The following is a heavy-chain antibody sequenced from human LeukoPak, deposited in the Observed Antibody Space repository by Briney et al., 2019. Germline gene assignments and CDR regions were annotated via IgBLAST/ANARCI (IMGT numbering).Heavy chain of an antibody. J-gene: IGHJ4*02. D-gene: IGHD3-10*01. CDR2: ISYDGSNK. CDR1: GFTFSSYA. CDR3: ARENYYRIGRFDRAYLDD. V-gene: IGHV3-30*04. Sequence: GGPLRLSCAASGFTFSSYAMHWVRQAPGKGLEWVAVISYDGSNKYYADSVKGRFTISRDNSKNTLYLQMNSLRAEDTAVYYCARENYYRIGRFDRAYLDDWGQGTLVTVSS.